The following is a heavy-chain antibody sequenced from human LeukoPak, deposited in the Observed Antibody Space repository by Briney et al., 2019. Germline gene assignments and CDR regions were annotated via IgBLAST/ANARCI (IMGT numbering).Heavy chain of an antibody. J-gene: IGHJ3*01. CDR1: GAPITRDY. D-gene: IGHD3-10*01. CDR3: ARVSKDFHGSGDV. CDR2: IYFTGIT. V-gene: IGHV4-59*07. Sequence: PSDTLSLTCNVSGAPITRDYWTWIRQSPGKGLEWIGNIYFTGITHYNPSLRSRVIISLDTSKSQFSLKLTSVTAADTAFYYCARVSKDFHGSGDVWGQGTMVIVSS.